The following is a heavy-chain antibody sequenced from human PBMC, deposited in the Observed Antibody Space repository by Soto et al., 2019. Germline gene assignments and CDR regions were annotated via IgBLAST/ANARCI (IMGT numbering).Heavy chain of an antibody. CDR1: GITVSGNY. Sequence: GGSLRLSCAVSGITVSGNYVIWVRQAPGRGLEWVSVIYSGGATFYADSVTGRFTISRDNSKNTLYLQMNSLRAEDTAVYYCARELTFYYDSRGYDAFDIWGQGTMVTVSS. CDR3: ARELTFYYDSRGYDAFDI. V-gene: IGHV3-66*01. J-gene: IGHJ3*02. CDR2: IYSGGAT. D-gene: IGHD3-22*01.